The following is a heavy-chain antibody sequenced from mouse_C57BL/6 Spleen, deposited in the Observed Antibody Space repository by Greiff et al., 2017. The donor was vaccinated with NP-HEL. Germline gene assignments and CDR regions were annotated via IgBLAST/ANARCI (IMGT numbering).Heavy chain of an antibody. CDR2: ILPGSGST. Sequence: VQLQQSGAELMKPGASVKLSCKATGYTFTGYWIEWVKQRPGHGLEWIGEILPGSGSTNYNEKFKGKATFTADTSSNTAYMQLSSLTTEDSAIYYCARDEVYYYGSGYAMDYWGQGTSVTVSS. V-gene: IGHV1-9*01. J-gene: IGHJ4*01. CDR3: ARDEVYYYGSGYAMDY. CDR1: GYTFTGYW. D-gene: IGHD1-1*01.